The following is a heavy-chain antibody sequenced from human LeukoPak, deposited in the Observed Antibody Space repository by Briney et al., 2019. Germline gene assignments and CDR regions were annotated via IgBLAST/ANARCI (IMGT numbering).Heavy chain of an antibody. J-gene: IGHJ5*02. V-gene: IGHV3-15*01. D-gene: IGHD3-22*01. CDR2: IKSKTDGGTT. CDR3: TTDKYYYDSSGYYYH. CDR1: GLIFSNAW. Sequence: GGSLRLSCEASGLIFSNAWMTWVRQAPGKGLEWVGRIKSKTDGGTTDYAAPVKGRFTISRDDSKNTLYLQMNSLKTEDTAVYYCTTDKYYYDSSGYYYHWGQGTLVTVSS.